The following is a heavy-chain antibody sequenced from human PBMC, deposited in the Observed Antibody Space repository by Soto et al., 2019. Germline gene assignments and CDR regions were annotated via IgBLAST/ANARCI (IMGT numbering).Heavy chain of an antibody. Sequence: QVQLVQSGAEVKKPGASVKVSCKASGYTFTSYAMHWVRQAPGQRLEWMGWINAGNGNTKYSQKFQGRVTITRDTSASTAYMELSSLRSEDTAVYYCARDGGDIGLMVYATYYFDYLGQGTLVTVSS. CDR2: INAGNGNT. D-gene: IGHD2-8*01. CDR1: GYTFTSYA. J-gene: IGHJ4*02. CDR3: ARDGGDIGLMVYATYYFDY. V-gene: IGHV1-3*01.